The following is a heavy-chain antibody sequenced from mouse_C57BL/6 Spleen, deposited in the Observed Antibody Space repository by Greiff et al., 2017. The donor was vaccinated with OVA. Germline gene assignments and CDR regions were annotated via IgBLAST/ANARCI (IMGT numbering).Heavy chain of an antibody. CDR2: ISDGGSYT. J-gene: IGHJ4*01. CDR1: GFTFSSYA. Sequence: EVQLVESGGGLVKPGGSLKLSCAASGFTFSSYAMSWVRQTPEKRLEWVATISDGGSYTYYPDNVKGRFTISRDNAKNNLYLQMSHLKSEDTAMYYCARGEIYSYAMDYWGQGTSVTVSS. V-gene: IGHV5-4*01. CDR3: ARGEIYSYAMDY.